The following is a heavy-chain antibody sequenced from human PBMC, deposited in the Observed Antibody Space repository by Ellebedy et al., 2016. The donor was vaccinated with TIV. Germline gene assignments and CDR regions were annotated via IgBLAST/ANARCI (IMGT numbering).Heavy chain of an antibody. CDR3: ARVATLGNYYYYMDV. Sequence: ASVKVSCXASGYTFTSYGISWVRQAPGQGLEWMGWISAYNGNTNYAQKFQGRVTITADESTSTAYMELSSLRSEDTAVYYCARVATLGNYYYYMDVWGKGTTVTVSS. D-gene: IGHD3-16*01. CDR2: ISAYNGNT. J-gene: IGHJ6*03. V-gene: IGHV1-18*01. CDR1: GYTFTSYG.